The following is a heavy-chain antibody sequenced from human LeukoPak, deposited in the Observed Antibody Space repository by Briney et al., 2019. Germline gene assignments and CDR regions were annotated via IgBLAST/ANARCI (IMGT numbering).Heavy chain of an antibody. J-gene: IGHJ4*02. CDR1: GFRFTNYW. D-gene: IGHD5-12*01. Sequence: GESLKISCKGSGFRFTNYWIGWVRQMPGKGLEWMGIIYPGDSDTRYSPSFEGQVTISADKSITTAYLQWSSLKASDTAMYYCARQITDQSSGYDSIDYWGQGTLVTVSS. V-gene: IGHV5-51*01. CDR3: ARQITDQSSGYDSIDY. CDR2: IYPGDSDT.